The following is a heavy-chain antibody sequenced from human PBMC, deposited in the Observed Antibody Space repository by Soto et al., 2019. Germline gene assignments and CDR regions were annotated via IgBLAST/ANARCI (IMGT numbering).Heavy chain of an antibody. V-gene: IGHV3-48*03. CDR3: ARDGRLYGDYVFDY. CDR1: GFTFSSYE. D-gene: IGHD4-17*01. CDR2: ISSSGSTI. Sequence: EVQLVESGGGLVQPGGSLRLSCAASGFTFSSYEMNWVRQAPGKGLEWVSYISSSGSTIYYADSVKGRFTISRDNAKNSLYLQMTSLRAEDTAVYYCARDGRLYGDYVFDYWGQGTLVTVSS. J-gene: IGHJ4*02.